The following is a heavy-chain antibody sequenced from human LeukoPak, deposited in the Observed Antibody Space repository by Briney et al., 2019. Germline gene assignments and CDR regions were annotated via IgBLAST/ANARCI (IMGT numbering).Heavy chain of an antibody. Sequence: PSQTLSLTCTVSGGSISSGDYYWSWIRQPPGKGLEWIGYIYYSGSTYYNPSLKSRVTISVDTSKNQFSLKLTSVTAADTAVYYCASTSVTTSEFDYWGQGTLVTVSS. CDR3: ASTSVTTSEFDY. CDR1: GGSISSGDYY. V-gene: IGHV4-30-4*08. D-gene: IGHD4-17*01. CDR2: IYYSGST. J-gene: IGHJ4*02.